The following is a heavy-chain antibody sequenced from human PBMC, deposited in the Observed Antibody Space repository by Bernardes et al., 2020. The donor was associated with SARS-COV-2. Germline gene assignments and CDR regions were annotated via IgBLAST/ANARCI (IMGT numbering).Heavy chain of an antibody. Sequence: GGSLILSCTASGFTFGTYNMNWVRQAPGQGLEWVSSINGRSNYKYYADSVKGRFTISRDNAKNSLYLQMNSLRVEDTAMYYCVREDGVVGASSNFDSWGQGTLVTVSS. D-gene: IGHD1-26*01. V-gene: IGHV3-21*01. CDR3: VREDGVVGASSNFDS. J-gene: IGHJ4*02. CDR1: GFTFGTYN. CDR2: INGRSNYK.